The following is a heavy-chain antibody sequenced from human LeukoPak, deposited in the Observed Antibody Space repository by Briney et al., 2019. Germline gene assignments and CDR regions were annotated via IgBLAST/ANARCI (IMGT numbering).Heavy chain of an antibody. CDR3: AKDTGP. Sequence: GGSLRLSCAASGFTFDDYAMHWVRQAPGKGLEWVSGISWNSDSIVYADSVKGRFTISRDNAKNSLYLQMNSLIAEDMALYSCAKDTGPWGEGTLVTVCS. CDR2: ISWNSDSI. J-gene: IGHJ5*02. D-gene: IGHD3-10*01. V-gene: IGHV3-9*03. CDR1: GFTFDDYA.